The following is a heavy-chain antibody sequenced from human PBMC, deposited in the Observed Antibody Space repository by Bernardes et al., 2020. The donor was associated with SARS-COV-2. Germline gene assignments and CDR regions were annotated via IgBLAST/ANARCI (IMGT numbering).Heavy chain of an antibody. CDR3: ATASSVLGWPNYYYYGIDV. J-gene: IGHJ6*01. D-gene: IGHD3-3*01. CDR2: FDPEDGET. V-gene: IGHV1-24*01. CDR1: GYTFTSYG. Sequence: ASVKVSCKASGYTFTSYGISWVRQAPGQGLEWMGGFDPEDGETIYAQNFQGRVTMTEDTSTDTAYMELSSLRSEQTAVYYCATASSVLGWPNYYYYGIDVGGQGTTVT.